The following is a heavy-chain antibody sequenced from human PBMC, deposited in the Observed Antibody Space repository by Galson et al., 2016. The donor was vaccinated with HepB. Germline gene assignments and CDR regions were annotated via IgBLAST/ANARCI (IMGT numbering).Heavy chain of an antibody. CDR1: GFTVSTNY. CDR2: IYSGGST. J-gene: IGHJ4*02. V-gene: IGHV3-53*01. CDR3: ASRHSGWYYFDY. Sequence: SLRLSCAASGFTVSTNYMSWVRQAPGKGLEWVSVIYSGGSTYYADSVKGRFTISRDNAKNSLYLQMNSLRAEDTAVYYCASRHSGWYYFDYWGQGTLVTVSS. D-gene: IGHD6-19*01.